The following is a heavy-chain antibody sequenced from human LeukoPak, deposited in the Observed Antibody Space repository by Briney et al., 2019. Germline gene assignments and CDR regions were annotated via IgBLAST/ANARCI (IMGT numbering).Heavy chain of an antibody. CDR1: GFIFNNYG. V-gene: IGHV3-23*01. D-gene: IGHD3-22*01. J-gene: IGHJ4*02. Sequence: GGSLRLSCAASGFIFNNYGLVWVRQAPGKGLEWVSAISNDGGGTTYADFVKGRFTISRDNSKNTLFLQMDSLRAEDTALYCCAKGSSGYFFDLWGQGTLVTVSS. CDR3: AKGSSGYFFDL. CDR2: ISNDGGGT.